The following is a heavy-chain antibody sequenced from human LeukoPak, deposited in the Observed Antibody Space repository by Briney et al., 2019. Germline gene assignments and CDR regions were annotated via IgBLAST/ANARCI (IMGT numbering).Heavy chain of an antibody. V-gene: IGHV1-69*06. CDR3: ARAYPYYDFWSGYYIDY. CDR1: GGTFSSYA. Sequence: ASVKVSCKASGGTFSSYAISWVRQAPGQGLEWMGGIIPIFGTANYAQKFQGRVTITADKSTSTAYMELSSLRSDDTAVYYCARAYPYYDFWSGYYIDYWGQGTLVTVSS. D-gene: IGHD3-3*01. J-gene: IGHJ4*02. CDR2: IIPIFGTA.